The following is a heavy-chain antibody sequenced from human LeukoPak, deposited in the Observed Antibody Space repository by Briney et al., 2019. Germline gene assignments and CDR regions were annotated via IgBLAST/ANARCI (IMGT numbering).Heavy chain of an antibody. CDR2: INPNSGGT. J-gene: IGHJ4*02. Sequence: ASVKVSCKASGYTFTGYYMHWVRQAPGQGLEWMGWINPNSGGTNYAQKFQGRVTMTSDSSTSTVYMELSSLTSEDTAVYYCARDMRWPVTTLFDYWGRGTLVTVSS. D-gene: IGHD4-17*01. CDR3: ARDMRWPVTTLFDY. CDR1: GYTFTGYY. V-gene: IGHV1-2*02.